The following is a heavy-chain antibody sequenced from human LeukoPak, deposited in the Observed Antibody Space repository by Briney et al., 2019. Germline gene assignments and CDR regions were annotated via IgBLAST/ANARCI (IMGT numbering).Heavy chain of an antibody. CDR2: IYYSGST. D-gene: IGHD6-19*01. Sequence: PSETLSLTCTVSGGSISSSSYYWGWIRQPPGKGLEWIGSIYYSGSTYYNPSLKSRVTISVDTSKNQFSLKLSSVTAADTAVYYCARGWSSGGDYWGQGTLVTVSS. J-gene: IGHJ4*02. CDR1: GGSISSSSYY. CDR3: ARGWSSGGDY. V-gene: IGHV4-39*07.